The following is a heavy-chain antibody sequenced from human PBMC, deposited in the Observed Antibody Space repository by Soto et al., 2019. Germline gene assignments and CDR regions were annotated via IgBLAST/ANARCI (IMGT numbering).Heavy chain of an antibody. D-gene: IGHD2-15*01. CDR1: GFTFSSYA. CDR3: AKDVLGYCSGGSFYGSNYDYYYYMDV. J-gene: IGHJ6*03. V-gene: IGHV3-23*01. Sequence: EVQLLESGGGLVQPGGSLSLSCAASGFTFSSYAMSWVRQAPGKGLEWVSAISGSGGSTYYADSVKGRFTIPRDNSKNTSYQQMNRLRADDTGVYYCAKDVLGYCSGGSFYGSNYDYYYYMDVWGKGTTVTVSS. CDR2: ISGSGGST.